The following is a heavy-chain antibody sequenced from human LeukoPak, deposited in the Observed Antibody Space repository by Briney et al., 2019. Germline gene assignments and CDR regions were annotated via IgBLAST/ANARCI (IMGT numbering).Heavy chain of an antibody. D-gene: IGHD3-22*01. CDR1: GYTFTSYY. V-gene: IGHV1-69*13. J-gene: IGHJ4*02. CDR3: ASGIYYDSSGYYYVLDY. CDR2: IIPIFGTA. Sequence: SVKVSCKASGYTFTSYYMHWVRQAPGQGLEWMGGIIPIFGTANYAQKFQGRVTITADESTSTAYMELSSLRSEDTAVYYCASGIYYDSSGYYYVLDYWGQGTLVTVSS.